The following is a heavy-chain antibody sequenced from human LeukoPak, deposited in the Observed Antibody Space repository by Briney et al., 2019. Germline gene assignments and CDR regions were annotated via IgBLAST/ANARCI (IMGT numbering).Heavy chain of an antibody. CDR3: AKDYYDQLNDAFDI. J-gene: IGHJ3*02. Sequence: SETLSLTCTVSGGSISSYYWSWIRQPPGKGVEWIGYIYYSGSTNYSPSLKSRVTISVDTSKNQFSLKLSSVTAADTAVYYCAKDYYDQLNDAFDIWGQGTMVTVSS. V-gene: IGHV4-59*01. CDR1: GGSISSYY. CDR2: IYYSGST. D-gene: IGHD3-16*01.